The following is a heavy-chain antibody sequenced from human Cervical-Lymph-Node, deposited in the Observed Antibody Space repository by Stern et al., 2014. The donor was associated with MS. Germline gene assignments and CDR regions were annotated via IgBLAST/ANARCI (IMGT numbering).Heavy chain of an antibody. CDR1: GGTFSSYA. J-gene: IGHJ4*02. CDR3: ARTPKRWLQFGPFDY. V-gene: IGHV1-69*01. CDR2: IIPIFGTA. D-gene: IGHD5-24*01. Sequence: QVQLVQSGAEVKKPGSSVKVSCKASGGTFSSYAISWVRQAPGQGLEWLGGIIPIFGTANYAQKFQGRVTITADESTSTAYMELSSLRSEDTAVYYCARTPKRWLQFGPFDYWGQGTLVTVSS.